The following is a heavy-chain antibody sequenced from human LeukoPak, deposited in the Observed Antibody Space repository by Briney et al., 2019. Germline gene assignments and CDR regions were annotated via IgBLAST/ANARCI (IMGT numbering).Heavy chain of an antibody. CDR1: GFTFSSYG. CDR3: AKAPPGGNLAVSDYYYYMDV. Sequence: PGGSLRLSCAASGFTFSSYGMHWVRQAPGKGLEWVAFIRYDGRNKYYADSVKGRFTISRDNSKNTLYLQMNSLRAEDTAVYYCAKAPPGGNLAVSDYYYYMDVWGKGTTVTISS. D-gene: IGHD4-23*01. V-gene: IGHV3-30*02. J-gene: IGHJ6*03. CDR2: IRYDGRNK.